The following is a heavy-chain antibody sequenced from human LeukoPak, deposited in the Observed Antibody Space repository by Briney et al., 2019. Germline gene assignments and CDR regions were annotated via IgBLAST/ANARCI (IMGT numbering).Heavy chain of an antibody. D-gene: IGHD5-18*01. CDR1: GFTFSSYS. J-gene: IGHJ4*02. CDR2: ISSSSSTI. Sequence: GGSLRLSCAASGFTFSSYSMNWVRQAPGKGLGWVSYISSSSSTIYYADSVKGRFTISRDNAKNSLYLQMNSLRAEDTAVYYCARGIGGYSYGVLDYWGQGTLVTVSS. V-gene: IGHV3-48*01. CDR3: ARGIGGYSYGVLDY.